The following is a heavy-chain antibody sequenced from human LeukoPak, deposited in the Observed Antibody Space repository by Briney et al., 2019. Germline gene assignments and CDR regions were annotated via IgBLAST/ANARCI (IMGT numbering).Heavy chain of an antibody. V-gene: IGHV3-15*01. CDR1: GFPFSDDW. Sequence: PGGSLRLSCAASGFPFSDDWMSWVRQAPGKGLEWVGRIKKKDDGGTTDYAAPVKGRFTISRDDSKNMLYLEMNNLKTEDAAVYYCTTVTMVRDYDYWGQGTLVTVSS. CDR3: TTVTMVRDYDY. CDR2: IKKKDDGGTT. J-gene: IGHJ4*02. D-gene: IGHD3-10*01.